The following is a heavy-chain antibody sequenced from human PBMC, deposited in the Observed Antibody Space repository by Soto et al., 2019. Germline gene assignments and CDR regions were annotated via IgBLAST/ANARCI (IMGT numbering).Heavy chain of an antibody. Sequence: QVQLQESGTGLVKPSQTLFVTSTVSGGSISSGDYYWSWIRQPPGKGLEWIGYIYYSGSTYYNPSLKSRVTISVDTSKNQFSPKLSSVTAADTAVYYCARVQGGGGAMVHNYWGQGTLVTVSS. CDR1: GGSISSGDYY. CDR2: IYYSGST. V-gene: IGHV4-30-4*01. CDR3: ARVQGGGGAMVHNY. D-gene: IGHD5-18*01. J-gene: IGHJ4*02.